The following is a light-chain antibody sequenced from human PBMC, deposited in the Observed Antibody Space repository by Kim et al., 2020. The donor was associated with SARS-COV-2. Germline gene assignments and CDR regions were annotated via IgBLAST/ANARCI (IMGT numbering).Light chain of an antibody. V-gene: IGKV1-33*01. J-gene: IGKJ2*01. CDR1: QDISNT. CDR2: DSS. CDR3: QQRQT. Sequence: PSSMYAFVDDKVTLTSQANQDISNTLHWYQQYPRKAPKLLIYDSSILESVVSPRFSGSGSGSFFSLPINNLQPEHSATYFCQQRQTFGQGTKLEI.